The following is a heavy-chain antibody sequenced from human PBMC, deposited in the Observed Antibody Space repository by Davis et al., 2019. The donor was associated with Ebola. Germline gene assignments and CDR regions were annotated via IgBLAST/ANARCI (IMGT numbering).Heavy chain of an antibody. CDR2: INAGNGNT. CDR1: GYTFTSYA. V-gene: IGHV1-3*01. CDR3: AREDVVRAVYYYYGMDV. D-gene: IGHD2-2*01. Sequence: AASVPDSCQASGYTFTSYAMHCVRHPPGQRLEWMGWINAGNGNTKYSQKFQGRVTITRDTSASTAYMELSSLRSEDTAVYYCAREDVVRAVYYYYGMDVWGQGTTVTVSS. J-gene: IGHJ6*02.